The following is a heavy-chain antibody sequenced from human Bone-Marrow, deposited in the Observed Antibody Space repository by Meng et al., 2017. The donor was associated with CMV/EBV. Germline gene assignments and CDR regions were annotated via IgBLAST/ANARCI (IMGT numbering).Heavy chain of an antibody. CDR3: ARGYNFGHAPIDS. J-gene: IGHJ4*02. Sequence: SETLSLTCAVYGGTFSDYYWSWIRQPPGKGLEWIGEITHRGSTNYNPSLKGRVTISADTSKNQFSLQLSSVTAADTAVYSCARGYNFGHAPIDSWGQGTLVTVSS. V-gene: IGHV4-34*01. CDR1: GGTFSDYY. D-gene: IGHD1-1*01. CDR2: ITHRGST.